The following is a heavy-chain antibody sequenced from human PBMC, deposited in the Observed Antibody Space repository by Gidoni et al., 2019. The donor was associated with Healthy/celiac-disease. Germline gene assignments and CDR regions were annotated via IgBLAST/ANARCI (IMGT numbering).Heavy chain of an antibody. CDR1: GFTFRSYA. CDR2: ISGSGGST. J-gene: IGHJ4*02. D-gene: IGHD5-18*01. Sequence: EVQLLESGGGLVQPGGSLRRSCAASGFTFRSYAMSWVRQAPGKGLEWVSAISGSGGSTYYADSVKGRFTISRDNSKNTLYLQMNSLRAEDTAVYYCANFRGYSYVGYFDYWGQGTLVTVSS. V-gene: IGHV3-23*01. CDR3: ANFRGYSYVGYFDY.